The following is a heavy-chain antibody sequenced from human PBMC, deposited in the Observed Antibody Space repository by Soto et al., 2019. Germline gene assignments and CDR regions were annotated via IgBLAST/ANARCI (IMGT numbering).Heavy chain of an antibody. V-gene: IGHV3-21*01. CDR2: ITSSNTYI. D-gene: IGHD3-10*01. J-gene: IGHJ4*02. CDR3: ARDTNYYASGSGVDF. CDR1: GFTFSSYS. Sequence: GGSLRLSCVASGFTFSSYSMSWVRQAPGEGLQWVSSITSSNTYINYGDSVKGRFAISRDNAKNSLYLQMNSLRAEDTAVYFCARDTNYYASGSGVDFWGQGTLVTVSS.